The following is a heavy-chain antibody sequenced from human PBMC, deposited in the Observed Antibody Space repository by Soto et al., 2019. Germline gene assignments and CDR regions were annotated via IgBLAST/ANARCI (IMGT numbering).Heavy chain of an antibody. CDR3: ARDLEDYGDYPSASSAVPLFDY. CDR1: GYTFTSYG. D-gene: IGHD4-17*01. Sequence: ASVKVSCKASGYTFTSYGISWVPQAPGQGLEWMGWISAYNGNTNYAQKLQGRVTMTTDTSTSTAYMELRSLRSDDTAVYYCARDLEDYGDYPSASSAVPLFDYWGQGTLVTVSS. J-gene: IGHJ4*02. V-gene: IGHV1-18*01. CDR2: ISAYNGNT.